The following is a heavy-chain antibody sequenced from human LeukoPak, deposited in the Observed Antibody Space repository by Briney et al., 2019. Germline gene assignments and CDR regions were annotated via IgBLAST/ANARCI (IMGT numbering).Heavy chain of an antibody. V-gene: IGHV1-24*01. CDR3: AGPPANFDWLLLPPYYYYGMDV. CDR2: FDPEDGET. CDR1: GYTLTELS. J-gene: IGHJ6*02. Sequence: ASVKVSCKVSGYTLTELSMHWVRQAPGKGLEWMGGFDPEDGETIYAQKFQGRVTMTEDASTDTAYMELSSLRSEDTAVYYCAGPPANFDWLLLPPYYYYGMDVWGQGTTVTVSS. D-gene: IGHD3-9*01.